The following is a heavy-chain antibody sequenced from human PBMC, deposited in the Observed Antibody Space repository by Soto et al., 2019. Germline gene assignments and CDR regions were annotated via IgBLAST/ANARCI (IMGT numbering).Heavy chain of an antibody. Sequence: ASVKVSCKASGGTFSSYAISWVRQAPGQGLEWMGGIIPIFGTANYAQKFQGRVTITADESTSTAYMELSSLRSEDTAVYYCARRSPGDIVVVPAAPWGAFDIWGQGTMVTVSS. CDR3: ARRSPGDIVVVPAAPWGAFDI. D-gene: IGHD2-2*01. CDR1: GGTFSSYA. V-gene: IGHV1-69*13. CDR2: IIPIFGTA. J-gene: IGHJ3*02.